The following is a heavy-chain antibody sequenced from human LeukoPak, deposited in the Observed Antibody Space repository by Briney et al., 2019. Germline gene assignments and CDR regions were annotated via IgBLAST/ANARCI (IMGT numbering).Heavy chain of an antibody. CDR2: IYYSGST. CDR1: GGSISSGDYY. J-gene: IGHJ3*02. Sequence: SETLSLTCTVSGGSISSGDYYWSWIRQPPGKGLEWIGYIYYSGSTYYNPSLKGRVTISVDTSKNQFSLKLSSVTAADTAVYYCARDFIAAAGTDDAFDIWGQGTMVTVSS. CDR3: ARDFIAAAGTDDAFDI. D-gene: IGHD6-13*01. V-gene: IGHV4-30-4*01.